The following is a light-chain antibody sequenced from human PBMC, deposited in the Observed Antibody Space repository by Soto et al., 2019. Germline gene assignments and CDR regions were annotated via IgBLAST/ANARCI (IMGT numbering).Light chain of an antibody. CDR3: QNYNWPPFT. CDR1: QGISNY. Sequence: DIQMTQSPSSLSASVGDRVTISCRASQGISNYLAWYQQKPGKAPRLLIYAASSLQSGVSFRFTGSGSGTAFTLTISSLQPEDVATYYCQNYNWPPFTFGPGTKVDIK. J-gene: IGKJ3*01. V-gene: IGKV1-27*01. CDR2: AAS.